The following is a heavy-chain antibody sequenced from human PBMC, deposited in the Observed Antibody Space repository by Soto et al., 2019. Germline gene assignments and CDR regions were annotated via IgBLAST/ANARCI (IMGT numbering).Heavy chain of an antibody. CDR3: ARDARYCSGGRCYYYYAMDV. CDR1: GLTFSSYN. CDR2: ISYDGSNK. Sequence: QVQLVEAGGGVVQPGRSLRLSCAASGLTFSSYNMHWVRQAPGKGLEWVAVISYDGSNKYYADSVKGRFTISRDNSKNTLYLQMNSLRAEDSAVYSCARDARYCSGGRCYYYYAMDVWGQGTTVTVSS. D-gene: IGHD2-15*01. J-gene: IGHJ6*02. V-gene: IGHV3-30-3*01.